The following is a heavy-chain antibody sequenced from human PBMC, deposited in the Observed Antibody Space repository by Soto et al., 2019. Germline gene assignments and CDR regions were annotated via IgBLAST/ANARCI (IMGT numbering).Heavy chain of an antibody. V-gene: IGHV1-18*01. CDR2: ISGYNGDT. CDR1: GYTFTRYG. CDR3: AKTGQLPYYYYGMDV. Sequence: QGQLVQSGAEVKKPGASVKVSCKASGYTFTRYGISWVRQAPGQGLEWMGWISGYNGDTNYAQKLQGRVTMTIDTSTSTAYMELRSLTSDDTAVYYCAKTGQLPYYYYGMDVWGQGTTVTVSS. J-gene: IGHJ6*02. D-gene: IGHD7-27*01.